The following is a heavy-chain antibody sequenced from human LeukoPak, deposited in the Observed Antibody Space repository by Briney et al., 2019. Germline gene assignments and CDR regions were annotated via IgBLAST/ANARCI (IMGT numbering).Heavy chain of an antibody. V-gene: IGHV3-30-3*01. D-gene: IGHD5-24*01. CDR1: GFTFSSYA. J-gene: IGHJ3*02. CDR2: ISYDGSNK. CDR3: AREGSRWLQRRAFDI. Sequence: PGRSLRLSCAASGFTFSSYAMHWVRQAPGKGLEWVAVISYDGSNKYYADSVKGRFTISRDNSKNTLYLQMNSLRAEDTAVYYCAREGSRWLQRRAFDIWGQGTMVTVSS.